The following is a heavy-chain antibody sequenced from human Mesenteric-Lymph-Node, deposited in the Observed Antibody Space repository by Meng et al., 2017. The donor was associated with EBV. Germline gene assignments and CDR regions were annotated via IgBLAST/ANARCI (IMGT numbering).Heavy chain of an antibody. Sequence: VQLVHSAAEVKTPGASVTVSCTASGYKFNTYYIHWVRQAPGQGLEWMGIINPSVGSTTYAQKFQGRVSMTSDASTSTVYMELNSLRSEDTAIYYCARATVTRNWFDPWGQGTLVTVSS. CDR2: INPSVGST. V-gene: IGHV1-46*02. J-gene: IGHJ5*02. CDR3: ARATVTRNWFDP. D-gene: IGHD4-11*01. CDR1: GYKFNTYY.